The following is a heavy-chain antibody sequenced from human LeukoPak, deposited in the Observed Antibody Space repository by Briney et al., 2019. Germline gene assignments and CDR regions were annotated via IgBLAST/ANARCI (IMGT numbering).Heavy chain of an antibody. V-gene: IGHV3-13*01. CDR3: ARGHMLTGYYNFAWFDP. CDR1: GFTFSGYD. Sequence: GGSLRLSCAASGFTFSGYDMHWVRQPTGKGLEWVSAVGTAGDTYYSHSVQGRFTISRENAKNSLYLHMNSLSAGDTAVYFCARGHMLTGYYNFAWFDPWGQGTLVTVSS. J-gene: IGHJ5*02. D-gene: IGHD3-9*01. CDR2: VGTAGDT.